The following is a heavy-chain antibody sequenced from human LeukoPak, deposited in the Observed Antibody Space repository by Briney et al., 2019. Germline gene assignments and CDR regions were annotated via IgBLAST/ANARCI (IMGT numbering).Heavy chain of an antibody. V-gene: IGHV1-46*01. J-gene: IGHJ4*02. D-gene: IGHD3-22*01. CDR3: ARVDYYDSSGYYYADY. CDR1: RYTLTSYY. Sequence: ASLKGSCKAPRYTLTSYYMHSVRQAPGQGLECVGIINPSGGSTNYAQKFQGRVTMIRDMSPSAVYMELSSLRSEDTAVYYCARVDYYDSSGYYYADYGGQGTLVTVSS. CDR2: INPSGGST.